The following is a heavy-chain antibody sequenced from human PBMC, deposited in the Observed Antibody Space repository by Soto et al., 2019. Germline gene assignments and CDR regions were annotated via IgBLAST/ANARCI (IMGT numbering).Heavy chain of an antibody. CDR1: GFTFSNFW. CDR3: ARDRDSRGLTYLDY. Sequence: EVQLVESGGGLVQPGGSLRLSCAASGFTFSNFWMHWVRQAPGKGLVWVSRIHSDGSSTSFADSVKGRFTISRDNAENTLYLQMNSLRAEDTAVYYCARDRDSRGLTYLDYWGQGTLVTVSS. D-gene: IGHD3-22*01. J-gene: IGHJ4*02. CDR2: IHSDGSST. V-gene: IGHV3-74*01.